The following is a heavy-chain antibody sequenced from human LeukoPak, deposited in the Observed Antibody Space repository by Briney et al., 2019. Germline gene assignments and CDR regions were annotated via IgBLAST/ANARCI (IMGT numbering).Heavy chain of an antibody. D-gene: IGHD2-15*01. J-gene: IGHJ3*02. CDR2: ISASANST. Sequence: GGSLRLSCAASGFTFDIYAMTWVRQAPGKGPDWVSGISASANSTYYADSVKGRFTISRDNSKNTLYLQMNSLRAEDTAVYYCARSTARAAPHHDAFDIWGQGTMVTVSS. CDR3: ARSTARAAPHHDAFDI. V-gene: IGHV3-23*01. CDR1: GFTFDIYA.